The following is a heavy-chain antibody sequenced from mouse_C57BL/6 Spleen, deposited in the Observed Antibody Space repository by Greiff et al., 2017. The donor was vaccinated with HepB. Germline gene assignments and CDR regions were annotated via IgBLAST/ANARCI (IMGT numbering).Heavy chain of an antibody. CDR1: GYTFTSYG. Sequence: VQLQQSGAELARPGASVKLSCKASGYTFTSYGLSWVKQRTGQGLEWIGEIYPRSGNTYYNEKFKGKATLTADKSFSTAYMELRSLTSEDSAVYFCARNYGSTYYFDFWGQGTTLTVSS. CDR3: ARNYGSTYYFDF. CDR2: IYPRSGNT. V-gene: IGHV1-81*01. J-gene: IGHJ2*01. D-gene: IGHD1-1*01.